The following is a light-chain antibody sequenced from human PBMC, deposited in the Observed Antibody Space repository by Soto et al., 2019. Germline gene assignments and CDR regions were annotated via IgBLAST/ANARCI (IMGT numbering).Light chain of an antibody. CDR2: DVS. V-gene: IGLV2-14*03. CDR3: SSYTRSTTLV. J-gene: IGLJ2*01. Sequence: QSALTQPASVSGSPGQSITISCTGTGSDVGGYNYVSWYQQHPGKAPKLMIYDVSNRPSGVSNRFSGSKSGNTASLTISGLQAEDEADYYCSSYTRSTTLVFAAGTKVTVL. CDR1: GSDVGGYNY.